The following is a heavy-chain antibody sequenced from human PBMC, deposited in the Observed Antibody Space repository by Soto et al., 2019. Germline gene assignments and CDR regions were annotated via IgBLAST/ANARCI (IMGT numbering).Heavy chain of an antibody. J-gene: IGHJ4*02. CDR1: GFTFSSYG. CDR3: AKAGTVTPYYFDY. D-gene: IGHD4-17*01. V-gene: IGHV3-33*06. Sequence: GGSLRLSCAASGFTFSSYGMHWVRQAPGKGPEWVAVIWYDGSNKYYADSVKGRFTISRDNSKNTLYLQVNSLRAEDTAVYYCAKAGTVTPYYFDYWGQGSLVTVSS. CDR2: IWYDGSNK.